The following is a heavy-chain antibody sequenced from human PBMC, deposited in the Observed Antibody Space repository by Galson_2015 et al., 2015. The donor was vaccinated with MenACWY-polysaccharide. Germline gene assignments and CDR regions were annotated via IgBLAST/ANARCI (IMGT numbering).Heavy chain of an antibody. Sequence: SLRLSCAASGFTFSSYAMTWVRQAPGKGLEWVSGISGSGGSTYYADSVKGRFTISRDSSKNTLSLQMDSLRADDTAVYYCAKTLGYSSVGVDVWGQGTTVTVSS. CDR1: GFTFSSYA. J-gene: IGHJ6*02. V-gene: IGHV3-23*01. CDR2: ISGSGGST. D-gene: IGHD6-19*01. CDR3: AKTLGYSSVGVDV.